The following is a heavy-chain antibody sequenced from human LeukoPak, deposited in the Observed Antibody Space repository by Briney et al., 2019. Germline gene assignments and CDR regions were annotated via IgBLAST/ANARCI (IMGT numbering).Heavy chain of an antibody. V-gene: IGHV3-23*01. CDR2: ISGSGGGT. J-gene: IGHJ4*02. CDR3: AKAGSSWYSNYFDY. Sequence: GGSLRLSCAASGFTFTKYAMTWVRQGPGKRLEWVSGISGSGGGTDYADSVRGRFTVSRDNSKNTLYLQMNSLRAEDTAVYYCAKAGSSWYSNYFDYWGQGTLVTVSS. D-gene: IGHD6-13*01. CDR1: GFTFTKYA.